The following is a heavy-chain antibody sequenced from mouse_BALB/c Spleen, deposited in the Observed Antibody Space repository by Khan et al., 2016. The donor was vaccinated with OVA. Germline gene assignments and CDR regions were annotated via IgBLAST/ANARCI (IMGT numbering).Heavy chain of an antibody. V-gene: IGHV1-80*01. D-gene: IGHD2-14*01. Sequence: QVQLKQSGAELVRPGSSVKMSCKASGYTFSNYLMNWVKQGPGQGLEWIGQIYPGDGNTNYNEKFKDKATLTADKSSSTAYIQLSSLTSEDSAVYFCARSGYDYFAYWGQGTLVTVSA. CDR3: ARSGYDYFAY. CDR2: IYPGDGNT. J-gene: IGHJ3*01. CDR1: GYTFSNYL.